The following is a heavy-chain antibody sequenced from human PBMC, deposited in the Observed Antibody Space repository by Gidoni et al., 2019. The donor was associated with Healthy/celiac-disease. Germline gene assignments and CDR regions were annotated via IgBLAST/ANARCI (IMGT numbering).Heavy chain of an antibody. D-gene: IGHD6-6*01. CDR2: IIPIFGTA. CDR3: ARGSIAARQGGIYYYYYYMDV. V-gene: IGHV1-69*01. Sequence: QGQLVQSGAEVQKPGSAVKVSCKASGGTFSRYAISWVRQAPGQGLEWMGGIIPIFGTANYAQKFQGRVTITADESTSTAYMELSSLRSEDTAVYYCARGSIAARQGGIYYYYYYMDVWGKGTTVTVSS. J-gene: IGHJ6*03. CDR1: GGTFSRYA.